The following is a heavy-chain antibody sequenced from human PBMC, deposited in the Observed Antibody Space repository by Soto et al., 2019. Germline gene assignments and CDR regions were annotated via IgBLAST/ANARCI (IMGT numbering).Heavy chain of an antibody. J-gene: IGHJ6*02. CDR3: ARQGFGVLHGLVDV. CDR1: GYTFTSYD. D-gene: IGHD3-10*01. CDR2: MNPNSGNT. V-gene: IGHV1-8*01. Sequence: ASVKVSCKASGYTFTSYDINCVRQATGQGFGWMGWMNPNSGNTGYNPSLKGRVSISVDTSKNQFSLTLTSVTAADTAVYYCARQGFGVLHGLVDVWGQGTTVTVSS.